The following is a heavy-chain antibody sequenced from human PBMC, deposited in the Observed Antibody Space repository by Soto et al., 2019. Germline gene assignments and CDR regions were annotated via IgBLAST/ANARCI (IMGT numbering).Heavy chain of an antibody. J-gene: IGHJ4*02. CDR2: IYSDGST. V-gene: IGHV3-66*01. D-gene: IGHD5-12*01. Sequence: GGSLRLSCAASGLTVSSNYMTWVRQAPGKGLEWVSVIYSDGSTYYADSVKGRFTISRDNSKNTLYLQMNTLRAEDTAVYYCGREWRAYALDSWGQGTLVTAPQ. CDR1: GLTVSSNY. CDR3: GREWRAYALDS.